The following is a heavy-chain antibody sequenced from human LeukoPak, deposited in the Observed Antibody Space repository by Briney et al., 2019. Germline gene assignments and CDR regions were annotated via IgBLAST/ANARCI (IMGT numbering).Heavy chain of an antibody. CDR3: ARDRGGKILWFGDPIDY. J-gene: IGHJ4*02. CDR2: ISSSSSYI. V-gene: IGHV3-21*01. CDR1: GFTFSSYS. Sequence: GGSLRLSCAASGFTFSSYSMNWVRQAPGKGLGWVSSISSSSSYIYYADSVKGRFTISRDNAKNSLYLQMDSLRAEDTAVYYCARDRGGKILWFGDPIDYWGQGTLVTVSS. D-gene: IGHD3-10*01.